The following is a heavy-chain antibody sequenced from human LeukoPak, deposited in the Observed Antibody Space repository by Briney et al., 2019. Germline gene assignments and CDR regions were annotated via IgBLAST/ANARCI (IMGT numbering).Heavy chain of an antibody. CDR1: GFTFTTYW. J-gene: IGHJ4*02. D-gene: IGHD7-27*01. CDR2: IKQDGSQK. Sequence: GGSLRLSYAASGFTFTTYWMTWVRQAPGKGLEWVANIKQDGSQKYYVDSVKGRFTISRDNAKNSLYLQMNSLKAEDTAVYYCARENWANDYWGQGTLVTVSS. CDR3: ARENWANDY. V-gene: IGHV3-7*01.